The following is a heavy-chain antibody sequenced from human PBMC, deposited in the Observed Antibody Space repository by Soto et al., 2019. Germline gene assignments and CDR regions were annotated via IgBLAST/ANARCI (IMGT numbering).Heavy chain of an antibody. J-gene: IGHJ3*02. Sequence: PGGSLRLSCAASEFTFSNYATSWVRQAPGKGLEWVSAISYGGGTTYYADSVKGRFTISRDNSKNTLYLQMNSLRAEDTAVYYCARDVDVNYVPRGPLVPPAAFDIWGQGTMVTVSS. CDR3: ARDVDVNYVPRGPLVPPAAFDI. CDR1: EFTFSNYA. V-gene: IGHV3-23*01. D-gene: IGHD3-10*02. CDR2: ISYGGGTT.